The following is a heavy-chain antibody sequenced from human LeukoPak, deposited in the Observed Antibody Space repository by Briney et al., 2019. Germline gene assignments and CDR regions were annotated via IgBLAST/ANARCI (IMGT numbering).Heavy chain of an antibody. CDR2: IHFSGST. J-gene: IGHJ4*02. CDR1: YASMSCYH. CDR3: ARDLGGIYFDY. Sequence: SETLPLTCSVSYASMSCYHWSWLRQPPGKGLEWIASIHFSGSTNYNPSLRSRVTISVDTSKNQLSLKLSSVTDADTAVYYCARDLGGIYFDYWGQGTLVTVSS. V-gene: IGHV4-59*01. D-gene: IGHD1-26*01.